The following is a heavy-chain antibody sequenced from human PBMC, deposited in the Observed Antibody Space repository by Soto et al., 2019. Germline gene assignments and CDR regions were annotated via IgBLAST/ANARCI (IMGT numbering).Heavy chain of an antibody. CDR1: GGYIIDGQTY. CDR2: INYRGTT. CDR3: ARDSPEGAPY. Sequence: QVQLQESGPGLVKPSQTLSLTCTVSGGYIIDGQTYLNWIRQHPERGLEWMGYINYRGTTNYSPALKSRILISIDTSKTQFFLSLTSVTAADTAVYYCARDSPEGAPYWGQGTLVTVSS. D-gene: IGHD1-26*01. V-gene: IGHV4-31*03. J-gene: IGHJ4*02.